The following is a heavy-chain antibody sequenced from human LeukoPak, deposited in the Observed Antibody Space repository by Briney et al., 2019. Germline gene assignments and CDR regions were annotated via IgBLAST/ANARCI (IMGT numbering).Heavy chain of an antibody. CDR3: ARMIFGVVPNIDY. J-gene: IGHJ4*02. CDR1: GGSVSSGSYY. V-gene: IGHV4-61*01. CDR2: IYYSGST. Sequence: PSETLPLTCTVSGGSVSSGSYYWSWIRQPPGKGLEWIGYIYYSGSTNYNPSLKSRVTISVDTSKNQFSLKLSSVTAADTAVYYCARMIFGVVPNIDYWGQGTLVTVSS. D-gene: IGHD3-3*01.